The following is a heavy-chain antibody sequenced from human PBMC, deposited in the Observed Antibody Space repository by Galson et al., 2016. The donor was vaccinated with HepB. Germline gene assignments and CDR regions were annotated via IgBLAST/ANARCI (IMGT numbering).Heavy chain of an antibody. V-gene: IGHV4-39*01. CDR2: VSSSANT. D-gene: IGHD4-23*01. Sequence: LSLTCTVSGGSIVSSSHFWAWIRQPPGKGPEWIGSVSSSANTYYNPSLRSRVTLSLDTSKSQFSLKVYSVTAADTAVYYCARRWPVTTEVFDPWGQGTLVTVSS. CDR3: ARRWPVTTEVFDP. J-gene: IGHJ5*02. CDR1: GGSIVSSSHF.